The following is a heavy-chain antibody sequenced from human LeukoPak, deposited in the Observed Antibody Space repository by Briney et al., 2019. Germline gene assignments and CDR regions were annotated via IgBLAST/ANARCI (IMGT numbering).Heavy chain of an antibody. V-gene: IGHV3-30*18. CDR2: VSYDGSKK. CDR1: GFTFSSYG. D-gene: IGHD4-17*01. CDR3: AKGMTTVTNFDY. Sequence: GKSLRLSCAASGFTFSSYGMHWVRQAPGKGLEWLAFVSYDGSKKYYSDSVKGRFTISRDNSKNTLFLQMNSLRAEDTAVYYCAKGMTTVTNFDYWGQGTLVTVSS. J-gene: IGHJ4*02.